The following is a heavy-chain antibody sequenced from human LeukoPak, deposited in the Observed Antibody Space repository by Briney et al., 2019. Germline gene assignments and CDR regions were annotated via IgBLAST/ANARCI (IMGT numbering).Heavy chain of an antibody. CDR1: GYTFTSYA. Sequence: ASVNVSCKASGYTFTSYAMNWVRQAPGQGLEWMGWINTNTRNPTYAQGFTGRFVFSLDTSVSTAYLQISSLKAEDTAVYYCASGPLLAAIDPWGQGTLVTVSS. D-gene: IGHD3-3*02. J-gene: IGHJ5*02. CDR2: INTNTRNP. CDR3: ASGPLLAAIDP. V-gene: IGHV7-4-1*02.